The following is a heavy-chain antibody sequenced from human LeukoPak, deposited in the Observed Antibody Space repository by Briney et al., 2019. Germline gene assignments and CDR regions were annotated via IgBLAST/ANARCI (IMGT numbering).Heavy chain of an antibody. CDR1: GFTVSRYY. CDR3: ARDRGSGYDPGYFDY. J-gene: IGHJ4*02. CDR2: IYSGDNT. D-gene: IGHD5-12*01. Sequence: GGSLRLSCAVSGFTVSRYYMSWVRQAPGKGLKWVSIIYSGDNTYYADSVKGRFTISRDNSKNTLYLQMNSLRVEDTAVYYCARDRGSGYDPGYFDYWGQGTLVTVSS. V-gene: IGHV3-66*01.